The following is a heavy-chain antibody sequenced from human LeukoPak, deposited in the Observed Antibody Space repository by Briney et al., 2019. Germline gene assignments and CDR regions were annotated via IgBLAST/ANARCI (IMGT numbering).Heavy chain of an antibody. CDR3: ARDQEGFDC. V-gene: IGHV1-46*01. Sequence: ASVKVSCKASGYTFTNNYLHWVRQAPGQGLEWMGMIYPRDGSTSYAQNFQGRVTVTRDTSTTTVHMELRGLRSEDTAVYYCARDQEGFDCWGQGTVVTVSS. CDR2: IYPRDGST. J-gene: IGHJ4*02. CDR1: GYTFTNNY.